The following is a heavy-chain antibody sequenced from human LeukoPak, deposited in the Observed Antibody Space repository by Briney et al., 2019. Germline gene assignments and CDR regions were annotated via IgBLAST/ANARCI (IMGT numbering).Heavy chain of an antibody. V-gene: IGHV4-38-2*01. CDR1: GYSISSGYY. Sequence: SETLSLTCAASGYSISSGYYWSWIRQPPGKGLEWIGEINHSGSTNYNPSLKSRVTISVDTSKNQFSLKLSSVTAADTAVYYCARGPYSSRHFDYWGQGTLVTVSS. D-gene: IGHD6-13*01. CDR3: ARGPYSSRHFDY. CDR2: INHSGST. J-gene: IGHJ4*02.